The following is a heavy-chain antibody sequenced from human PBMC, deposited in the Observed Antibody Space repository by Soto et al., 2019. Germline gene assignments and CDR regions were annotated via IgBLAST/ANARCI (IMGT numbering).Heavy chain of an antibody. CDR3: ARRWGRTFDY. Sequence: PSETLSLTCTVSGGSISSSSYYWGWIRQPPGEGLEWIGSIYYSGSTYYNPSLKSRVTISVDTSKNQFSLKLSSVTAADTAVYYCARRWGRTFDYWGQGTLVTVSS. J-gene: IGHJ4*02. V-gene: IGHV4-39*01. CDR2: IYYSGST. CDR1: GGSISSSSYY. D-gene: IGHD1-26*01.